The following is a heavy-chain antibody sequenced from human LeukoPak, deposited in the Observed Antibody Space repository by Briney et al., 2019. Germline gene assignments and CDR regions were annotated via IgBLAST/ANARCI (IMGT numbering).Heavy chain of an antibody. Sequence: ASVEVSCKASGYTFTGYYMHWVRQAPGQGLEWMGWINPNSGGTNYAQKFQGRVTMTRDTSISTAYMELSRLRSDDMAVYYCARNGGGHYDFWSNDYWGQGTLVTVSS. V-gene: IGHV1-2*02. J-gene: IGHJ4*02. D-gene: IGHD3-3*01. CDR1: GYTFTGYY. CDR3: ARNGGGHYDFWSNDY. CDR2: INPNSGGT.